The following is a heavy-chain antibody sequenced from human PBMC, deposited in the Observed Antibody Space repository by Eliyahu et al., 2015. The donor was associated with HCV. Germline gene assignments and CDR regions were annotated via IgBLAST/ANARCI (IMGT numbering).Heavy chain of an antibody. J-gene: IGHJ5*02. CDR3: ARGTRPTSGPFGP. V-gene: IGHV3-11*06. CDR2: ISPASSYK. Sequence: QVQLVESGGGLVKPGGSLRLSCTGSGFNXSDYYMNWIRQAPGKGLGWLSSISPASSYKKYADSVKGRFTVSRDFAKNALYLQMNSLRAEDTAVYYCARGTRPTSGPFGPWGQGTLVTVSS. CDR1: GFNXSDYY. D-gene: IGHD3-16*01.